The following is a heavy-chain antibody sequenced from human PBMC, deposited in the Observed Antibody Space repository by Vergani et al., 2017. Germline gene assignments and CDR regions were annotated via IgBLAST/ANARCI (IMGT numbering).Heavy chain of an antibody. CDR1: GGTFSSYA. CDR2: IIPIFGTA. CDR3: AREVVVVPAARYSWYFDL. J-gene: IGHJ2*01. V-gene: IGHV1-69*01. Sequence: QVQLVQSGAEVKKPGSSVKVSCKASGGTFSSYAISWVRQAPGQGLEWMGGIIPIFGTANYAQKFQGRVTITADESTSTAYMALSSLRSEDTAVYYCAREVVVVPAARYSWYFDLWGRGTLVTVSS. D-gene: IGHD2-2*01.